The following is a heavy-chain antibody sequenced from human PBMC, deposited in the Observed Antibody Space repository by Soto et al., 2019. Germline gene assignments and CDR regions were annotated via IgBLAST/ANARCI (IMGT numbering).Heavy chain of an antibody. CDR1: GFTFRSNS. V-gene: IGHV3-21*01. Sequence: EVQLVESGGGLVKPGGSLRLSCAASGFTFRSNSMNWVRQAPGKGLEWVSSISIGSTNMYYADSVKGRFTISRDNAKNSLYLQMNSLSAEDTAVYYCARAGQSDGYFALDVWGQGTTVTVSS. CDR2: ISIGSTNM. D-gene: IGHD6-19*01. J-gene: IGHJ6*02. CDR3: ARAGQSDGYFALDV.